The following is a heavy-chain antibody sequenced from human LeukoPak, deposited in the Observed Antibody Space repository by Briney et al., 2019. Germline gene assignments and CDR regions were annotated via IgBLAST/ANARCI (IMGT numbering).Heavy chain of an antibody. CDR1: GFTFSSYW. Sequence: PGGSLRLSCAASGFTFSSYWMSWVRQAPGKGLEWVGNIKEDGSEKYYVDSVKGRFTISRDNAKNSLYLQMNGLRAEDTAVYYCAREITWEVPPIWGQGTMVTVSS. V-gene: IGHV3-7*01. CDR3: AREITWEVPPI. CDR2: IKEDGSEK. J-gene: IGHJ3*02. D-gene: IGHD1-26*01.